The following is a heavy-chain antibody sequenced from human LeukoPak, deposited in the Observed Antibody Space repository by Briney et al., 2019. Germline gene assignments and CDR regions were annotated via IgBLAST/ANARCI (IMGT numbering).Heavy chain of an antibody. J-gene: IGHJ4*02. D-gene: IGHD5-18*01. V-gene: IGHV4-39*07. Sequence: SETLSLTCTVSGGSISMSSYYWGWIRQPPGKGLEWIGSIYYSGSTYYNPSLKSRVTISVDTSKNQFSLKLSSVTAADTAVYYCARDYQGGYGDKTVDYWGQGTLVTVSS. CDR2: IYYSGST. CDR1: GGSISMSSYY. CDR3: ARDYQGGYGDKTVDY.